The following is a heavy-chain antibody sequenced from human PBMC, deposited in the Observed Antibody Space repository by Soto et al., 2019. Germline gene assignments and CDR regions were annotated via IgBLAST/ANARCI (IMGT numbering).Heavy chain of an antibody. CDR3: AKDGPNCGKDFDS. V-gene: IGHV3-33*06. CDR1: GFTFSTYG. J-gene: IGHJ4*02. D-gene: IGHD7-27*01. CDR2: IWHDESNK. Sequence: QVQLVESGGGVVQPGRSLRLSCAASGFTFSTYGMHWVRQAPGKGLEWVAVIWHDESNKYYADSVKGRFTISRDNSKNTLYLQMNSLRAEDTAVYYCAKDGPNCGKDFDSWGQGTLVTVSS.